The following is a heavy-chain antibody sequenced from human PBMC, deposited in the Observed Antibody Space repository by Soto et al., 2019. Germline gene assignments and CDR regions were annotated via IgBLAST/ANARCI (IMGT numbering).Heavy chain of an antibody. J-gene: IGHJ4*02. CDR3: TTDPPKVPAATPQRIAVAGTMGY. D-gene: IGHD6-19*01. CDR1: GFTFSNAW. CDR2: IKSKTDGGTT. V-gene: IGHV3-15*07. Sequence: PGGSLRLSYAASGFTFSNAWMNWVRQAPGKGLEWVGRIKSKTDGGTTDYAAPVKGRFTISRDDSKNTLYLQMNSLKTEDTAVYYCTTDPPKVPAATPQRIAVAGTMGYWGQGTLVTVSS.